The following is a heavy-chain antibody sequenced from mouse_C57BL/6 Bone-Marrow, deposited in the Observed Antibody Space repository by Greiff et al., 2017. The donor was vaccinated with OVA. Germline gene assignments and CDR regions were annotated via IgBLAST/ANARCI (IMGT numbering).Heavy chain of an antibody. CDR2: ISYDGSN. CDR3: ARDYYGSSLYYAMDY. V-gene: IGHV3-6*01. D-gene: IGHD1-1*01. Sequence: EESGPGLVKPSQSLSLTCSVTGYSITSGYYWNWIRQFPGNKLEWMGYISYDGSNNYNPSLKNRISITRDTSKNQFFLKLNSVTTEDTATYYCARDYYGSSLYYAMDYWGQGTSVTVSS. J-gene: IGHJ4*01. CDR1: GYSITSGYY.